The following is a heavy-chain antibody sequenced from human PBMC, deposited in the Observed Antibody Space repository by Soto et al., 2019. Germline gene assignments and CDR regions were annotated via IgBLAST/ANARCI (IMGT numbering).Heavy chain of an antibody. CDR3: ARGTSHYNYVHVWY. V-gene: IGHV3-7*03. CDR2: IKQDGRET. CDR1: GFTFRVFW. D-gene: IGHD3-16*01. Sequence: EVQLVESGGGLVNPGGPRRLSCPASGFTFRVFWMSWFRQAPGKALECVANIKQDGRETYYVDSVKGRFTISRDNANSALYLQMDSLGAEDTAVYYCARGTSHYNYVHVWYWGQGTHVIVSS. J-gene: IGHJ4*02.